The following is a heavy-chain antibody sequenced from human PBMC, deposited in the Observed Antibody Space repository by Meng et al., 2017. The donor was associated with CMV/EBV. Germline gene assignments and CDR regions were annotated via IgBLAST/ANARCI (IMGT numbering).Heavy chain of an antibody. D-gene: IGHD2-2*01. CDR1: GFTFDDYG. CDR3: ARGPYCSSTSCTYYFDY. V-gene: IGHV3-21*01. CDR2: ISSSSSYI. Sequence: GESLKISCAASGFTFDDYGMSWVRQAPGKGLEWVSSISSSSSYIYYADSVKGRFTISRDNAKNSLYLQMNSLRAEDTAVYYCARGPYCSSTSCTYYFDYWGQGTLVTVSS. J-gene: IGHJ4*02.